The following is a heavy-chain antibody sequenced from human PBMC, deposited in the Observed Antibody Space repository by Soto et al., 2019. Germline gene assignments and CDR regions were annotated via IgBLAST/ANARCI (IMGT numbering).Heavy chain of an antibody. J-gene: IGHJ6*02. V-gene: IGHV4-59*01. D-gene: IGHD5-12*01. CDR3: ARQMRGATISIYYYGMDV. Sequence: SETLSLTCTVSGVSISSYYWSWIRQPPGKGLEWIGYIYYSGSANYNPSLKSRVTISVDTSKNQFSLKLSSVTAADTAVYYCARQMRGATISIYYYGMDVWGQGTAVTVSS. CDR2: IYYSGSA. CDR1: GVSISSYY.